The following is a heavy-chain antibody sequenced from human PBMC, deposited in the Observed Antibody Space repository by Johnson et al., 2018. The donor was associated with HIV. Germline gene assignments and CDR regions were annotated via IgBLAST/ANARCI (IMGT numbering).Heavy chain of an antibody. D-gene: IGHD3-22*01. CDR3: TRDGLYDTSGPFAFDI. J-gene: IGHJ3*02. CDR1: GFSFGDYA. Sequence: VLLVESGGGLVQPGRSLRLSCTASGFSFGDYAVTWVRQAPGKGLEWVGFIRTKAFGGTTDYAASVRGRFTLSRDDSNSITYLQMNSLKTEDTGVYYCTRDGLYDTSGPFAFDIWGQGTMVTVSS. CDR2: IRTKAFGGTT. V-gene: IGHV3-49*04.